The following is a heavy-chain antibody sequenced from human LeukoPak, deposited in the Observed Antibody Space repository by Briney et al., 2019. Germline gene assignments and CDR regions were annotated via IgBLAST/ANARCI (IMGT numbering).Heavy chain of an antibody. V-gene: IGHV5-51*01. Sequence: GESLKISCKGSGYSFTSYWIGWVRQMPGKGLEWMGIIYPGDSDTRYSPSFQGQVTISADKSISTAYLQWSSLKASDTAMYYCARSYETFGVDYYGMDVWGQGTTVTVSS. CDR3: ARSYETFGVDYYGMDV. J-gene: IGHJ6*02. D-gene: IGHD3-3*01. CDR1: GYSFTSYW. CDR2: IYPGDSDT.